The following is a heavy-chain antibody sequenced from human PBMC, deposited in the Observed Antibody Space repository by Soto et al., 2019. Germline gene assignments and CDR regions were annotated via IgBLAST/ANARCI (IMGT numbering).Heavy chain of an antibody. D-gene: IGHD6-6*01. CDR1: GGSITSSSHY. V-gene: IGHV4-39*01. CDR3: ARSSITPRLFMYPFDY. Sequence: QLQLQESGPGLVKPSETLSLTCTVSGGSITSSSHYWVWIRQPPGKGLESVANFYYDGNKYYTPSLESRVTTSLDTSKNQFSIRLSSVTAADPAVYYCARSSITPRLFMYPFDYWGQGTLVTVSS. CDR2: FYYDGNK. J-gene: IGHJ4*02.